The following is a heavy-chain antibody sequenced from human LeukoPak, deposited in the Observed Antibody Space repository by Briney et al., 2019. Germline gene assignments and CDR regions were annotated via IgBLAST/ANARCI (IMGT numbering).Heavy chain of an antibody. CDR3: ARDGYSSGWYPGY. V-gene: IGHV1-3*01. CDR2: INAGNGNT. Sequence: ASVKVSCRASGYTFTSYAMHWVRQAPGQRLEWMGWINAGNGNTKYSQKFQGRVTITRDTSASTAYMELSSLRSEDTAVYYCARDGYSSGWYPGYWGQGTLVTVSS. J-gene: IGHJ4*02. D-gene: IGHD6-19*01. CDR1: GYTFTSYA.